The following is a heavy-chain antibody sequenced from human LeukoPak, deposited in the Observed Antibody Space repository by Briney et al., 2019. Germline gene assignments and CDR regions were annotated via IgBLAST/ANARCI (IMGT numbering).Heavy chain of an antibody. CDR1: GFTFSSYG. J-gene: IGHJ4*02. CDR2: IRYDGSNK. V-gene: IGHV3-30*02. Sequence: GGSLRLSCAASGFTFSSYGMHWVRQAPGKGLEWVAFIRYDGSNKYYADSVKGRFTISRDNSKNTLYLQMNSLRAEDTAVYYCAKDSQRWELLPDYWGQGTLVTVPS. D-gene: IGHD1-26*01. CDR3: AKDSQRWELLPDY.